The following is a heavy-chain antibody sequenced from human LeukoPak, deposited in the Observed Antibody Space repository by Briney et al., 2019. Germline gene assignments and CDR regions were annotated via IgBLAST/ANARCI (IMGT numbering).Heavy chain of an antibody. Sequence: ASVKVSCKVSGYTLTELSMHWVRQAPGKGLEWMGGFDPEDGETIYAQKFQGRITMTEDTSTDTAYMELSSLRSEDTAVYYCATSSYYSSSSIDYWGQGTLVTVSS. CDR3: ATSSYYSSSSIDY. J-gene: IGHJ4*02. V-gene: IGHV1-24*01. CDR2: FDPEDGET. D-gene: IGHD6-13*01. CDR1: GYTLTELS.